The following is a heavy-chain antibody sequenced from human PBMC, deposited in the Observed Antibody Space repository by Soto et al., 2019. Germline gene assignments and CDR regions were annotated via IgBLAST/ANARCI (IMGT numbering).Heavy chain of an antibody. CDR3: ARPAFEQSSGWYGY. CDR2: ISAYNGNT. CDR1: GYTFTSYG. J-gene: IGHJ4*02. D-gene: IGHD6-19*01. Sequence: ASVKVSCKASGYTFTSYGISWVGQAAGQGLEWMGWISAYNGNTNYAQKLQGRVTMTTATSTSTAYMELRSLRSDDTAVYYCARPAFEQSSGWYGYLGQGTLVIVS. V-gene: IGHV1-18*01.